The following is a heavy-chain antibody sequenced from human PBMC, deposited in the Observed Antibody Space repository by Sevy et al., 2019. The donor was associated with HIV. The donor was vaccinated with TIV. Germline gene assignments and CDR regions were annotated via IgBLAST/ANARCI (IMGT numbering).Heavy chain of an antibody. CDR1: GFTFSNAW. Sequence: GGSLRLSCAASGFTFSNAWMSWVRQAPGKGLEWVGRIKSKTDGGTTDYAAPVKGRFTISRDDSKNTLYLKMNSLKTEDTAVYYCTTPEFPIYYGMDVWGQGTTVTVSS. D-gene: IGHD3-10*01. V-gene: IGHV3-15*01. CDR2: IKSKTDGGTT. CDR3: TTPEFPIYYGMDV. J-gene: IGHJ6*02.